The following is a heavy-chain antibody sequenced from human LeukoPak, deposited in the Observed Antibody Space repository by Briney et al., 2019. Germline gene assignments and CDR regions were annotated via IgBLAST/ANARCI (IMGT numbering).Heavy chain of an antibody. J-gene: IGHJ4*02. V-gene: IGHV1-3*01. CDR1: GYTFTSYA. CDR3: ARVGNYYDSSGYKPLPFDY. CDR2: INAGNGNT. Sequence: ASVKVSCKVSGYTFTSYAMHWVRQAPGQRLEWMGWINAGNGNTKYSQKFQGRVTITRDTSASTAYMELSSLRSEDTAVYYCARVGNYYDSSGYKPLPFDYWGQGTLVTVSS. D-gene: IGHD3-22*01.